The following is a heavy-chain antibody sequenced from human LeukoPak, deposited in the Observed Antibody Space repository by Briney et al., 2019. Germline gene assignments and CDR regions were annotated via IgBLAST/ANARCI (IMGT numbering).Heavy chain of an antibody. D-gene: IGHD3-22*01. CDR3: ARVLNYYDSSGYYFSY. V-gene: IGHV3-30-3*01. CDR1: GFTFSYYT. CDR2: ISYDGSNE. Sequence: PGTSLRLSCAASGFTFSYYTMHWVRQAPGKGLEWVAVISYDGSNEYYADSVKGRFTISRDNSKNTLYLQMNSLRVEDTAVYYCARVLNYYDSSGYYFSYWGQGTLVTVSS. J-gene: IGHJ4*02.